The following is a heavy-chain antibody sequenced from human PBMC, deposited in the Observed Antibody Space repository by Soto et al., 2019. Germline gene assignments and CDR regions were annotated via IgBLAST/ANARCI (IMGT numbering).Heavy chain of an antibody. D-gene: IGHD2-15*01. Sequence: WASVKVACKASCYTFTRYGVSWVRQEPGQGLEWMGWISAYNGNTNYAQKLQGRVTMTTDTSTSTAYMELRSLRSDDTAVYYCARESCSGGSCFEGLDYWGQGTLVTVSS. CDR2: ISAYNGNT. CDR1: CYTFTRYG. V-gene: IGHV1-18*01. CDR3: ARESCSGGSCFEGLDY. J-gene: IGHJ4*02.